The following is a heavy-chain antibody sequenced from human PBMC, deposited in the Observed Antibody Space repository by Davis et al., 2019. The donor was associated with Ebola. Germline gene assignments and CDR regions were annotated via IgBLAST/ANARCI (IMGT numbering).Heavy chain of an antibody. Sequence: GESLKISCAASGFTFSAYWMYWVRQDPTKGLVWVSRINNDGNHITYADSVKGRFTISRDNPKNSLYLQMNSLRAEDTAVYYCARHTPNPGGARYYGMDVWGQGTTVTVSS. V-gene: IGHV3-74*03. CDR1: GFTFSAYW. CDR2: INNDGNHI. CDR3: ARHTPNPGGARYYGMDV. J-gene: IGHJ6*02. D-gene: IGHD4/OR15-4a*01.